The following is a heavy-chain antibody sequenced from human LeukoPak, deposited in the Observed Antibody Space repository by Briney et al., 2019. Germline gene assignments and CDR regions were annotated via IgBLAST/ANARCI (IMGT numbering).Heavy chain of an antibody. J-gene: IGHJ4*02. CDR2: IYYSGNT. CDR3: ARRRERQLVDFDY. V-gene: IGHV4-39*01. CDR1: GGSISSGYY. Sequence: PSETLSLTCTVSGGSISSGYYWGWIRQPPGKGLEWIGNIYYSGNTYYNPSLKSRVTMSVDTSKNQFSLKLSTVTAADTSVYYCARRRERQLVDFDYWGQGTLVTVSS. D-gene: IGHD6-13*01.